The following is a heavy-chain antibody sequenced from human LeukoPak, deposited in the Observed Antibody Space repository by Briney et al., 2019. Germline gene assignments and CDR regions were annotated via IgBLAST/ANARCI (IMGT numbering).Heavy chain of an antibody. D-gene: IGHD6-19*01. CDR1: GFTFSSYA. CDR3: AKEAIRSSGWYRYYTWFDP. CDR2: ISGSGGST. Sequence: GGSLRLSCAASGFTFSSYAMSCVRQAPGKGLEWVSAISGSGGSTYYADSVKGRFTISRDNSKNTLYLQMNSLRAEDTAVYYCAKEAIRSSGWYRYYTWFDPWGQGTLVTVSS. J-gene: IGHJ5*02. V-gene: IGHV3-23*01.